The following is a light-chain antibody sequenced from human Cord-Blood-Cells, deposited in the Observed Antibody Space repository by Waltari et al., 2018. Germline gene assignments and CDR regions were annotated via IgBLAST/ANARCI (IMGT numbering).Light chain of an antibody. J-gene: IGKJ3*01. CDR1: QSISSY. CDR2: AAS. CDR3: QQSYSTLPFT. V-gene: IGKV1-39*01. Sequence: DIQMTQSPSSLSASVTDRVTITCRASQSISSYLNSYQQKPGKAPKLLTYAASSLQSGVPSRFSGSGSGTDVTLTISSLQPEDFATYYCQQSYSTLPFTFGPGTKVDIK.